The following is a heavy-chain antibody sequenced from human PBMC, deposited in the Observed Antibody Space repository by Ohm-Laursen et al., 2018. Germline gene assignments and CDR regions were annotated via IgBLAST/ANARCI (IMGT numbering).Heavy chain of an antibody. CDR2: IKQDGSEK. CDR1: VVTFSSYW. V-gene: IGHV3-7*01. CDR3: AREAAWGKVDY. D-gene: IGHD3-16*01. J-gene: IGHJ4*02. Sequence: GSLRLSRAASVVTFSSYWMSWVRQAPGQGLEWVANIKQDGSEKRYVDSVKGRFTISRDDAKNSLYLQMNSLRAEDTAVYYCAREAAWGKVDYWGQGTLVTVSS.